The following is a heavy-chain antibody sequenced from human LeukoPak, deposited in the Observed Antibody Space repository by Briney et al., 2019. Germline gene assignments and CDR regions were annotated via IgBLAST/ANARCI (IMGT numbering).Heavy chain of an antibody. V-gene: IGHV3-23*01. CDR1: VFTFSIYA. J-gene: IGHJ5*02. CDR3: AKDRPDIVVVPAATPRNWFDP. Sequence: PGGSLSLSCAASVFTFSIYAMSWVRQAPGKGLEWVSAIGGSGGSTYYADSVKGRFTISRDNSKNTLYLQMNSLRAEDTAVYCCAKDRPDIVVVPAATPRNWFDPWGQGTLVTVSS. CDR2: IGGSGGST. D-gene: IGHD2-2*01.